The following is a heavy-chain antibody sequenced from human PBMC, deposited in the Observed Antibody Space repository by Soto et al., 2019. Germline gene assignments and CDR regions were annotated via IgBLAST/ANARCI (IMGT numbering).Heavy chain of an antibody. CDR3: ARQPDLRGDY. J-gene: IGHJ4*02. CDR2: IDPSDSYT. D-gene: IGHD3-16*01. Sequence: QVPGKGLEWMGRIDPSDSYTNYSPSFQGHVTISADKSISTAYLQWSSLKASDTAMYYCARQPDLRGDYWGQGTLVTVSS. V-gene: IGHV5-10-1*01.